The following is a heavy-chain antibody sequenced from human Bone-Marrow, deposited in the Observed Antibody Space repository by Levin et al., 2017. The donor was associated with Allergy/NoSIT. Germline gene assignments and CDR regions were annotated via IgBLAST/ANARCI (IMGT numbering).Heavy chain of an antibody. Sequence: ETLSLTCAGSGFTFSSSNMNWVRQAPGKGLEWVSHISRSSDYISYADSVKGRFTISRDNAKNSLYLHMNSLRAEDTAVYYCTRGFGDNSWGQGTLVTVSS. V-gene: IGHV3-21*01. D-gene: IGHD3-16*01. J-gene: IGHJ4*02. CDR3: TRGFGDNS. CDR2: ISRSSDYI. CDR1: GFTFSSSN.